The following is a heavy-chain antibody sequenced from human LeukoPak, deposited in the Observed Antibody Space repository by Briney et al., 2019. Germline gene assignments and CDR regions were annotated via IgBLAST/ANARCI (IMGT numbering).Heavy chain of an antibody. CDR2: IGTLADT. D-gene: IGHD6-6*01. Sequence: GSLRLSCAASGFSFRKYDMHWVRQIIGGGLEWVSGIGTLADTFYSDSAKGRFTISRNNGRNSLYLQMNNLRADDTAIYYCVRDQTIDSRPGPSDPLDVWGQGTIVTVSS. CDR3: VRDQTIDSRPGPSDPLDV. CDR1: GFSFRKYD. V-gene: IGHV3-13*01. J-gene: IGHJ3*01.